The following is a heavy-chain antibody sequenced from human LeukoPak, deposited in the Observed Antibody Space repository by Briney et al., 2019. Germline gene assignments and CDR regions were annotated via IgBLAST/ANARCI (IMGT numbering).Heavy chain of an antibody. J-gene: IGHJ6*03. CDR2: LSDSGENS. CDR3: AKVRPGYSHYFYFMDV. Sequence: GGPLRLSCAASGFNLSRFAMTWVRQAPGMGLEWVSSLSDSGENSYYADSVKGRFIISRDSSQNTLYLRMNNLRTEDTAVYYCAKVRPGYSHYFYFMDVWATGTMVTVSS. CDR1: GFNLSRFA. D-gene: IGHD5-18*01. V-gene: IGHV3-23*01.